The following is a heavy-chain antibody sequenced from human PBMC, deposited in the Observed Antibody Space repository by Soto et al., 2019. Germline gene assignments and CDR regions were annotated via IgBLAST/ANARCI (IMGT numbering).Heavy chain of an antibody. Sequence: GESLKISCKGSGYSFTSYWIGWVRQMPGKGLEWMGIIYPGDSDTRYSPSFQGQVTISRDNAKNSLYLQMNSLRAEDTALYYCARDGRSIGFYGMDVWGQGTTVTVSS. D-gene: IGHD6-25*01. CDR3: ARDGRSIGFYGMDV. CDR1: GYSFTSYW. J-gene: IGHJ6*02. CDR2: IYPGDSDT. V-gene: IGHV5-51*01.